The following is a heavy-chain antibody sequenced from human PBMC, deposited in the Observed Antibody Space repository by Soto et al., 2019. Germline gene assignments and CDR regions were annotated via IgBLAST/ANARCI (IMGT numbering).Heavy chain of an antibody. CDR1: GFTFSSYG. J-gene: IGHJ4*02. V-gene: IGHV3-30*18. Sequence: QVQLVESGGGVLQPGRSLRLSCAASGFTFSSYGMHWVRQAPGKGLEWVAVISYDGSNKYYADSVKGRFTISRDNSKNTLYLQMNSLRAEDTAVYYCAKGRAGYSYGFTDWGQGTLVTVSS. CDR3: AKGRAGYSYGFTD. D-gene: IGHD5-18*01. CDR2: ISYDGSNK.